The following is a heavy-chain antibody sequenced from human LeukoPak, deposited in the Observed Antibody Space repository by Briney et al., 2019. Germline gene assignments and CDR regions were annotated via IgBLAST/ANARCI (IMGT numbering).Heavy chain of an antibody. D-gene: IGHD3-10*01. V-gene: IGHV3-48*03. CDR2: ISSSGSTI. CDR3: ARGPMVRGVIIRRSKSGYFDY. CDR1: GFTFSSYE. Sequence: GGSLRLSCAASGFTFSSYEMNWVRQAPGKGLEWVSYISSSGSTIYYADSVKGRFTISRDNAKNSLYLQMNSLRAEDTAVYYCARGPMVRGVIIRRSKSGYFDYWGQGTLVTVSS. J-gene: IGHJ4*02.